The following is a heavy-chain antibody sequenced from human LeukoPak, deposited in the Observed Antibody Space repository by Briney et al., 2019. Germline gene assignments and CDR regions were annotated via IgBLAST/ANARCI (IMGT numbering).Heavy chain of an antibody. CDR1: GASISSASDY. CDR3: ARGSAGSGSYTAGPVFDP. D-gene: IGHD3-10*01. CDR2: IYYGGST. Sequence: SETLSLTCAVSGASISSASDYWGWIRQPPGKGLEWLGSIYYGGSTYDNPSLRSRVTISVDTSKNQFSLKLSSVTAADTAVYYCARGSAGSGSYTAGPVFDPWGQGTLVTVSS. V-gene: IGHV4-39*07. J-gene: IGHJ5*02.